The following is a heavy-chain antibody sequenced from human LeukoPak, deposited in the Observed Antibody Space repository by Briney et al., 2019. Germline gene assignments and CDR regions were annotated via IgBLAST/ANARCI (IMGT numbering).Heavy chain of an antibody. V-gene: IGHV4-34*01. Sequence: SETLSLTCAVYGGSFSGYYWSWIRQPPGKGLEWIGEINHSGSTNYNPSLKSRVTISVDTSKNQFSLKLSSVTAADTAVYYCARPPPSSPLGWYFDLWGRGTLVTVSS. CDR1: GGSFSGYY. D-gene: IGHD6-13*01. J-gene: IGHJ2*01. CDR3: ARPPPSSPLGWYFDL. CDR2: INHSGST.